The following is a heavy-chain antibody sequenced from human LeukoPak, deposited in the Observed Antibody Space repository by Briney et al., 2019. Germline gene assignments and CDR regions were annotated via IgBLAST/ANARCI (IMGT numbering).Heavy chain of an antibody. J-gene: IGHJ4*02. D-gene: IGHD5-24*01. CDR2: INLSGSAQ. CDR3: AAWGLHNY. CDR1: GFDFSAYW. V-gene: IGHV3-7*01. Sequence: GGSLRLSCSASGFDFSAYWMNWVRQAPGKGPEWVANINLSGSAQLYVDPVEGRCTISRDNAKSSLYLQMNGLRVEDTAVYYCAAWGLHNYWGQGTLVTVSS.